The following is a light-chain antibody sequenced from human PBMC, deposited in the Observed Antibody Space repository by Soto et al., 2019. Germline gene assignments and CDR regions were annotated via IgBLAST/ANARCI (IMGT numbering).Light chain of an antibody. CDR2: GTS. CDR3: QQYGSSPLT. V-gene: IGKV3-20*01. Sequence: EMVLTQSPGTLSLSPGERATLSCRASQYVSTTFFAWYQQKPGQAPRLLSYGTSNRATGIPDRFSGSGSGTDFTLTISRPEPEDFAVYYCQQYGSSPLTFGGGTRMEIK. CDR1: QYVSTTF. J-gene: IGKJ4*01.